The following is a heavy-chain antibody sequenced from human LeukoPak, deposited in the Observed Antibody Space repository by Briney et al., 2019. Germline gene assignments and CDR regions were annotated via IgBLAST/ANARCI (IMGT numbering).Heavy chain of an antibody. D-gene: IGHD3-10*01. CDR1: GFTFSSYA. J-gene: IGHJ4*02. V-gene: IGHV3-23*01. Sequence: PGGSLRLSCAASGFTFSSYAMSWVRQAPGKGLEWVSAISGSGGSTYYADSVKGRFTISRDNSKNTLYLQMNSLRAEDTAVYYCAKDPAGWFGELKFDYWGQGTLVTVSS. CDR2: ISGSGGST. CDR3: AKDPAGWFGELKFDY.